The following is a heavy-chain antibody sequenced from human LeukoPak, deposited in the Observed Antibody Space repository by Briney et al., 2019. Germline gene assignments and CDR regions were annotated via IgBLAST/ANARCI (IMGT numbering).Heavy chain of an antibody. CDR1: GFTFSSYA. V-gene: IGHV3-23*01. Sequence: GGSLRLSCAASGFTFSSYAMSWVRQAPGKGLEWVSAISGSGGSTYYADSVKGRFTISRDNSKNTLYLQMDSLRAEDTAVYYCAKAEGYCSSTSCQYYFDYWGQGTLVTVSS. CDR3: AKAEGYCSSTSCQYYFDY. D-gene: IGHD2-2*01. CDR2: ISGSGGST. J-gene: IGHJ4*02.